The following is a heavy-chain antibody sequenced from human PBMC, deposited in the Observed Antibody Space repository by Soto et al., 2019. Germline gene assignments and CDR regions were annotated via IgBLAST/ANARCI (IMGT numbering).Heavy chain of an antibody. V-gene: IGHV1-8*01. D-gene: IGHD6-13*01. CDR3: ARLKLTSSWYRPLKPYNWFDP. CDR1: GYTFTSYD. J-gene: IGHJ5*02. CDR2: MNPNSGNT. Sequence: ASVKVSCKASGYTFTSYDINWVRQATGQGLEWMGWMNPNSGNTGYAQKFQGRVTMTRNTSISTAYMELSSLRSEDTAVYYCARLKLTSSWYRPLKPYNWFDPWGQGTLVTVSS.